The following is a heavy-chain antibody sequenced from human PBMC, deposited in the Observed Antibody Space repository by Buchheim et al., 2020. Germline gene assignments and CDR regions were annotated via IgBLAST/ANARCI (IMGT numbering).Heavy chain of an antibody. CDR3: ARDANWNPDY. Sequence: EVQLVESGGGLVQPGGSLRLSCAASGFTISSYSMIWVRQAPGKGLEWVSFISSGSNIIYYADYVKGRFTLSRDNAKNSLFLQMNSLRGEDTAVYYCARDANWNPDYWGQGTL. CDR1: GFTISSYS. V-gene: IGHV3-48*04. D-gene: IGHD1-20*01. CDR2: ISSGSNII. J-gene: IGHJ4*02.